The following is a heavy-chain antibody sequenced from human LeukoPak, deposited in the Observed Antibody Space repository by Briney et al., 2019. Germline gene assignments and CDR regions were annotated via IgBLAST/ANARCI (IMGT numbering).Heavy chain of an antibody. J-gene: IGHJ4*02. CDR3: ARDGHGGKGHDY. V-gene: IGHV4-39*07. CDR1: GGSISSSSYY. Sequence: SETLSLTCTVSGGSISSSSYYWGWIRQPPGKGLEWIGSIYYSGSTYYNPSLKSRVTISVDTSKNQFSLKLSSVTAADTAVYYCARDGHGGKGHDYWGQGALVTVSS. CDR2: IYYSGST. D-gene: IGHD4-23*01.